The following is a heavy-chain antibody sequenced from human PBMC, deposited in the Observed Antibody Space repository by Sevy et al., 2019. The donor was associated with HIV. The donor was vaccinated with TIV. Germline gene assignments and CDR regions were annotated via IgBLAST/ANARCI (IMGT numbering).Heavy chain of an antibody. Sequence: SETLSLTCAVYGGSFSGYYWSWIRQPPGKGLEWIGEINHSGSTNYNPSLKSRVTISVDTSKNQFSLKLSSVTAADTAVYYCARGRPYSSSWYGGLGGQRNYYYYMDVWGKGTTVTVSS. J-gene: IGHJ6*03. CDR2: INHSGST. V-gene: IGHV4-34*01. CDR3: ARGRPYSSSWYGGLGGQRNYYYYMDV. D-gene: IGHD6-13*01. CDR1: GGSFSGYY.